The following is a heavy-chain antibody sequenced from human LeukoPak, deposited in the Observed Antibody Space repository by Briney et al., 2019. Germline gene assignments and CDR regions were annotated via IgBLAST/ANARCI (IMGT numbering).Heavy chain of an antibody. Sequence: GGSLSLACAAPGFTFSSDWVNWVLQAQGKRLVRVSRINTDGSSTSYADSVKGRFTISGDNAKNTLYLQMNSLRAEDTAVYYCARDPRYCSGGSCYADWGQGTLVTVSS. CDR3: ARDPRYCSGGSCYAD. D-gene: IGHD2-15*01. V-gene: IGHV3-74*01. CDR2: INTDGSST. CDR1: GFTFSSDW. J-gene: IGHJ4*02.